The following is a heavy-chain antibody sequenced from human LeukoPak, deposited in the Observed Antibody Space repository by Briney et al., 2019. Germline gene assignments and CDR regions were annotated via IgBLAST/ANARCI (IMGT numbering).Heavy chain of an antibody. J-gene: IGHJ6*02. CDR3: AKDVVDLYYYYGMDV. CDR2: IRYDGSNK. Sequence: PGGSLRLSCAASGFTLSSYGMHWVRQAPGKGLEWVAFIRYDGSNKYYADSVKGRFTISRDNSKNTLYLQMNSLRAEDTAVYYCAKDVVDLYYYYGMDVWGQGTTVTVSS. CDR1: GFTLSSYG. V-gene: IGHV3-30*02. D-gene: IGHD2-21*01.